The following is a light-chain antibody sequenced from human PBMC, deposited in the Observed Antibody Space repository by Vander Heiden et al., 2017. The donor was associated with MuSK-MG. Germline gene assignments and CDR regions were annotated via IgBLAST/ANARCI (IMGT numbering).Light chain of an antibody. V-gene: IGKV1-27*01. CDR3: QMYNSVAVT. CDR2: SAS. CDR1: QGISNS. J-gene: IGKJ3*01. Sequence: DIQMTQSPSSLSASVGDRVTITCRASQGISNSLAWYQQNPGKVPKLLIYSASTLQSGVPSRFSGSGSGTDFTLTISSLQPEDVATYYCQMYNSVAVTFGHGTKVEIK.